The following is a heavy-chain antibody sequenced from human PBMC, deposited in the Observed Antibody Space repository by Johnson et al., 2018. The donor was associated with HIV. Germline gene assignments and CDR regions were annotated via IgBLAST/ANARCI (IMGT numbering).Heavy chain of an antibody. CDR2: IRYDGSNK. J-gene: IGHJ3*02. V-gene: IGHV3-30*02. Sequence: QVQLVESGGGVVQPGGSLRLSCAASGFTFSSYGMHWVRQAPGKGLAWVAFIRYDGSNKYYADSVKGRFTISRDNAKNSLYLQMNSLRAEDTAVYYCARVLRLPRLGAFDIWGQGTMVTVSS. D-gene: IGHD5-12*01. CDR1: GFTFSSYG. CDR3: ARVLRLPRLGAFDI.